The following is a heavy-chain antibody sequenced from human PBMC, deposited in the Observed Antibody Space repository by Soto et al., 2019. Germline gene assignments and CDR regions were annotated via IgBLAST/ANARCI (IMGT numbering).Heavy chain of an antibody. J-gene: IGHJ4*02. CDR2: IIPVFQTA. D-gene: IGHD3-22*01. Sequence: QEQLVQSGAEVKKPGSSVKVSCKASEGLFSSYPITWVRQFPEKGLEWMGGIIPVFQTAYYTQRFQGRVTITADESTNTAYMELSSLRSEDTAIYYCARGGSGYTWFNEFWGQGTLVTVSS. V-gene: IGHV1-69*01. CDR3: ARGGSGYTWFNEF. CDR1: EGLFSSYP.